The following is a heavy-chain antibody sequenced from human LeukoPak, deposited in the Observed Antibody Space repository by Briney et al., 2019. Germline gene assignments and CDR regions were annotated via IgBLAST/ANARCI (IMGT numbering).Heavy chain of an antibody. CDR1: GFTFSNYG. D-gene: IGHD3-22*01. CDR3: AKVALFSGYYPPFDY. J-gene: IGHJ4*02. V-gene: IGHV3-30*18. CDR2: ISYDGSNE. Sequence: GGSLRLSCAASGFTFSNYGMHWVRQAPGKGLEWVAVISYDGSNEYYADSVKGRFTISRDNSKNTLFLQMNSLRPEDTAVYHCAKVALFSGYYPPFDYWGQGTLVTVSS.